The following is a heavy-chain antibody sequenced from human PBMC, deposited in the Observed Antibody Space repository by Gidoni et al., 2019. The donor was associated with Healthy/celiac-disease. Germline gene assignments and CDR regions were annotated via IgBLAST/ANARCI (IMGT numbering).Heavy chain of an antibody. CDR3: ASAPDTAMVPLGYYYYYMDV. J-gene: IGHJ6*03. D-gene: IGHD5-18*01. V-gene: IGHV1-69*01. CDR2: IIPIFGTA. CDR1: GGTFSSYA. Sequence: QVQLVQSGAEVKKPGSSVKVSCKASGGTFSSYAISWVRQAPGQGLEWMGGIIPIFGTANYAQKFQGRVTITADESTSTAYMELSSLRSEDTAVYYCASAPDTAMVPLGYYYYYMDVWGKGTTVTVSS.